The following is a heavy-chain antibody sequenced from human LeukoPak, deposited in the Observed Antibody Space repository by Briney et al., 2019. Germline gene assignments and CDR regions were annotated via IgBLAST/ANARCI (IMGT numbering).Heavy chain of an antibody. CDR2: IKHDGSEK. CDR1: GFTVSSNF. CDR3: ATDRGWRTSGYYLYYFEY. V-gene: IGHV3-7*01. J-gene: IGHJ4*02. Sequence: GGSLRLSCAASGFTVSSNFMSWVRQAPGKGLEWVASIKHDGSEKYYVDSVRGRFTISRDNTMNSLYLQMSSLRAEDTAVYYCATDRGWRTSGYYLYYFEYWGQGTLVTYSS. D-gene: IGHD3-3*01.